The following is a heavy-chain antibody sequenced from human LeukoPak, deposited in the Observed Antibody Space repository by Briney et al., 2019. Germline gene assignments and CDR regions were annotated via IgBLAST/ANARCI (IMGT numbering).Heavy chain of an antibody. V-gene: IGHV1-8*01. CDR2: MNPTSGKA. CDR1: GYTFTNYD. Sequence: ASVKVSCKASGYTFTNYDVNWVRQAAGQGLEWMGWMNPTSGKAGFAQRFQGRVSMTRNISISTAYMELSSLRSEDTAVYYCARDFFDGHGYTFYYYGMDVWGQGTTVTVSS. J-gene: IGHJ6*02. CDR3: ARDFFDGHGYTFYYYGMDV. D-gene: IGHD3-22*01.